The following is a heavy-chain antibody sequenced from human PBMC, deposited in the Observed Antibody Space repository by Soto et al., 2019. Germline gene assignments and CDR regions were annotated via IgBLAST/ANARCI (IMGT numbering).Heavy chain of an antibody. CDR3: ARPHAAPTSPPGYYYGMDV. J-gene: IGHJ6*02. CDR1: GGTFSSYA. CDR2: IIPIFGTA. V-gene: IGHV1-69*01. D-gene: IGHD2-15*01. Sequence: QVQLVQSGAEVKKPGSSVKVSCKASGGTFSSYAISWVRQAPGQGLEWMGGIIPIFGTANYAQKFQGRVTITADESTSPAYMELSSLRSEDTAVYYCARPHAAPTSPPGYYYGMDVWGQGTTVTVSS.